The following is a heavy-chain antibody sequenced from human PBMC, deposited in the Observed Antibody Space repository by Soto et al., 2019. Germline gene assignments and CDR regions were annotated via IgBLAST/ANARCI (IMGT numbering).Heavy chain of an antibody. CDR2: INHSGST. CDR3: ARGESTGYYYYGMDV. J-gene: IGHJ6*02. V-gene: IGHV4-34*01. CDR1: GGSFTGYH. D-gene: IGHD3-9*01. Sequence: PSETLSLTCAVYGGSFTGYHWRWIRQPPGKGLEWIGEINHSGSTNYKSSLKSRATISVDTSKNQFSLKLSSVTAADTAVYYCARGESTGYYYYGMDVWGQGTTVTVSS.